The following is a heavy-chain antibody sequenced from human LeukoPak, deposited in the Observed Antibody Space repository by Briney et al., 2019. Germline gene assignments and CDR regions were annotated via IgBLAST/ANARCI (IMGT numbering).Heavy chain of an antibody. CDR2: FDFDDTEI. Sequence: ASVKVSCKVSGYSLSELPMHWVRQAPERGLEWMGGFDFDDTEIIYAQTFQGRITLTEDVSTNTAHMELTSLTSEDTAVYYCASLGTYDSWGQGTLVTVSS. D-gene: IGHD7-27*01. V-gene: IGHV1-24*01. J-gene: IGHJ4*02. CDR1: GYSLSELP. CDR3: ASLGTYDS.